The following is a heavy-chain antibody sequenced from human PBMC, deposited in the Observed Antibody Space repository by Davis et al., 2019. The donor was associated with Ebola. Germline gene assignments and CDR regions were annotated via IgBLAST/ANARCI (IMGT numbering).Heavy chain of an antibody. D-gene: IGHD6-13*01. Sequence: PGGSLRLSCAASGFTFDDYGMHWVRQAPGKGLEWVSGISWNSGSIGYADSVKGRFTISRDNAKNSLYLQMNSLRAEDTALYYCAGLGSIIVAAGRGRSAFDVWGQGTMVTVSS. V-gene: IGHV3-9*01. CDR3: AGLGSIIVAAGRGRSAFDV. CDR1: GFTFDDYG. CDR2: ISWNSGSI. J-gene: IGHJ3*01.